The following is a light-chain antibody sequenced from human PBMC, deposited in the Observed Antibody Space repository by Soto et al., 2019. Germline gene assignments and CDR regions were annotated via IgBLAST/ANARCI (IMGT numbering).Light chain of an antibody. Sequence: DIQMTQSPSSLSASVGDRVTITCRASQSVSNYLNWYQQKPGKAPNLLIYGASSLQSGVPSRFSGSGSGTEFTLTISRLQPDDFATYYCQQSFSSRLTFGGGTKVEIK. CDR2: GAS. CDR3: QQSFSSRLT. J-gene: IGKJ4*01. CDR1: QSVSNY. V-gene: IGKV1-39*01.